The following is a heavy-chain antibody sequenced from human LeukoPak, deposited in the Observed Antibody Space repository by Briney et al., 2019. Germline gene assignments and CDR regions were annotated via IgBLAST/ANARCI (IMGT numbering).Heavy chain of an antibody. J-gene: IGHJ4*02. CDR1: GFCVSGDW. CDR3: AREWQGGIAAAGTRIEGDY. D-gene: IGHD6-13*01. V-gene: IGHV3-7*01. Sequence: GGSLRLAWAVAGFCVSGDWMTWVRPAPGKGLGWVANIKQDGSEKNYVDSVKGRFTISRDNAENSLFLQMNSLRVEDTAVYYCAREWQGGIAAAGTRIEGDYWGQGTLVAVSS. CDR2: IKQDGSEK.